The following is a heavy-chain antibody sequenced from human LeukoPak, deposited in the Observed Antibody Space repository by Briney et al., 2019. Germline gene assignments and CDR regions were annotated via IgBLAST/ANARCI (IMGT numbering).Heavy chain of an antibody. CDR2: INPSGGST. J-gene: IGHJ4*02. D-gene: IGHD3-22*01. CDR3: ARGGNTMIVVGKDYFDY. V-gene: IGHV1-46*01. Sequence: ASVKVSCKASGYTFTSYYMHWVRQAPGQGLEWMGIINPSGGSTSYAQKFQGRVTMTRDTSTSTVYMELSSLRSEDTAVYYCARGGNTMIVVGKDYFDYWGQGTLVTVSS. CDR1: GYTFTSYY.